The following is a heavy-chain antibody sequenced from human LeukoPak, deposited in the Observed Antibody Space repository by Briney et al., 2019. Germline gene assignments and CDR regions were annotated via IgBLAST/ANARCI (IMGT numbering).Heavy chain of an antibody. CDR3: ALLYYYDSSGYYKTP. J-gene: IGHJ5*02. CDR2: INHSGST. D-gene: IGHD3-22*01. V-gene: IGHV4-34*01. Sequence: SETLSLTCAVYGGSLSGYYWSWIRQPPGKGLERIGEINHSGSTNYNPSLKSRVTISVDTSKNQFSLKLSSVTAADTAVYYCALLYYYDSSGYYKTPWGQGTLVTVSS. CDR1: GGSLSGYY.